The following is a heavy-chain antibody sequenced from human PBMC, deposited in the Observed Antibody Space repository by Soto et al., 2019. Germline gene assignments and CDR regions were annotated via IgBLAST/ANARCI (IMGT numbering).Heavy chain of an antibody. CDR3: AREGGYFDSSGSGLSHYHGVDV. CDR1: GGSISTCF. J-gene: IGHJ6*02. D-gene: IGHD3-22*01. V-gene: IGHV4-4*07. Sequence: SETLSLTYTVSGGSISTCFRSWSRQPAGGGLEWIGRIYTTGSTNYNPSLTSRVTMSMDTSRNQFSLKLSSVTAADTAVYYCAREGGYFDSSGSGLSHYHGVDVWGQVTTVIV. CDR2: IYTTGST.